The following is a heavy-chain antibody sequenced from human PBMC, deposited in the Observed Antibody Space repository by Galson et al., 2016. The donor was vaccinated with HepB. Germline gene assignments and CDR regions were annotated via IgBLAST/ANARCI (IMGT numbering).Heavy chain of an antibody. J-gene: IGHJ6*02. CDR2: ISSSSDTI. CDR3: ARGITWEPDYYYGMDV. Sequence: SLRLSCATSGFTFSAYSMNWVRQAPGKGLEWVSYISSSSDTIYYADSVKGRFTISRDTAESSLYLQTNSLRAEDTAVYYCARGITWEPDYYYGMDVWGQGTPVTVSS. V-gene: IGHV3-48*01. D-gene: IGHD1-26*01. CDR1: GFTFSAYS.